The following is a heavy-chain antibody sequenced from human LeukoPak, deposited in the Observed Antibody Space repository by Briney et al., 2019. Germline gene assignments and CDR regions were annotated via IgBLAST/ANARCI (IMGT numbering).Heavy chain of an antibody. CDR1: GGSFSGSY. J-gene: IGHJ3*02. Sequence: SETLSLTCAVYGGSFSGSYWSWIRQPPGKGLEWIGEINHSGSTNYNPSLKSRVTISLDTSKNQFSLKLSSVTAADTAVYYCARDLGLSSMINAFDIWGQGTMVTVSS. D-gene: IGHD3-16*01. CDR3: ARDLGLSSMINAFDI. CDR2: INHSGST. V-gene: IGHV4-34*01.